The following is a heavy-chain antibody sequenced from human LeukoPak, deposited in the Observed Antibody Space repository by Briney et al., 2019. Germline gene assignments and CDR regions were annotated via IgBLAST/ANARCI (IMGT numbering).Heavy chain of an antibody. CDR1: GFTFSTYG. V-gene: IGHV3-30*18. Sequence: GGSLRLSCAASGFTFSTYGMHWVRQAPGKGLEWVAVISYDGSNKYYADSVKGRFTISRDNSKNTLYLQMNSLRAEDTAVYYCAKGGFPDRDVLRYFDWLGVCYFDYWGQGTLVTVSS. CDR3: AKGGFPDRDVLRYFDWLGVCYFDY. D-gene: IGHD3-9*01. J-gene: IGHJ4*02. CDR2: ISYDGSNK.